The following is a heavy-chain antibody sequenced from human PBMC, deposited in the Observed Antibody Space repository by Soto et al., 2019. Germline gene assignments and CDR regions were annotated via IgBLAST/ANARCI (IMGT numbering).Heavy chain of an antibody. V-gene: IGHV1-24*01. J-gene: IGHJ6*02. CDR2: FDPEDGET. CDR1: GYTLTGLS. CDR3: GTDSAAWSRLDYYYGMDV. Sequence: ASVKVSCKVSGYTLTGLSMHWVRQAPGKGHEWMGGFDPEDGETIYAQKFQGRVTMTEDTSTDKAYMELSSLRYEDTAVYYCGTDSAAWSRLDYYYGMDVWGQGTTVTVSS. D-gene: IGHD3-3*01.